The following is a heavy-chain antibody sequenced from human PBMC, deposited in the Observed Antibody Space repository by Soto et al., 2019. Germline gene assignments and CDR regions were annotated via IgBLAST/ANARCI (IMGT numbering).Heavy chain of an antibody. CDR1: GFTFSSYA. CDR3: AKGKELAVAGTLDY. D-gene: IGHD6-19*01. CDR2: ISGSGGST. V-gene: IGHV3-23*01. J-gene: IGHJ4*01. Sequence: PGGSLRLSCAASGFTFSSYAMSWVRQAPGKGLEWVSAISGSGGSTYYADSVEGRFTISRDNSKNTLYLQMNSLRAEDTAVYYCAKGKELAVAGTLDYWGHGTLVTVSS.